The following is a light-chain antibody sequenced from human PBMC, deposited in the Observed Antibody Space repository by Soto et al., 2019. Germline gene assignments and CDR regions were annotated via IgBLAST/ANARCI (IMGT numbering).Light chain of an antibody. V-gene: IGLV2-14*01. CDR2: EVS. CDR3: SSYTSSSTLE. Sequence: QSALTQPASVSGSPGQSITISCTGTSSDVGGYRYVSWYQQHPGKAPKLMIYEVSNRPSGVSSRFSGSKYDNTASLTISGLQAEDEADYYCSSYTSSSTLEFGGGTKVTVL. CDR1: SSDVGGYRY. J-gene: IGLJ3*02.